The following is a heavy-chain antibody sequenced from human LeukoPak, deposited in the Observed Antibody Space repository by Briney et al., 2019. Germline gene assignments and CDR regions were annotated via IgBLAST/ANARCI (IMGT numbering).Heavy chain of an antibody. CDR1: GYTFTGYY. D-gene: IGHD3-22*01. CDR2: INPNSGGT. CDR3: ARDLTDYYDSSGYLPDY. V-gene: IGHV1-2*02. Sequence: ASVKVSCKASGYTFTGYYMHWVRQAPGQGLEWMGWINPNSGGTNYAQKFQGRVTMTRDTSISTAHMELSRLRSDDTAVYYCARDLTDYYDSSGYLPDYWGREPWSPSPQ. J-gene: IGHJ4*02.